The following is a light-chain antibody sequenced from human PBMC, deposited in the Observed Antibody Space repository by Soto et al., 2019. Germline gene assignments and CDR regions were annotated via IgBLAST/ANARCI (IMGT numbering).Light chain of an antibody. V-gene: IGKV3-15*01. CDR2: GAS. CDR1: QSVSSN. Sequence: EIVLTQSPATLSVSPGERAPLSCRASQSVSSNLAWYQQKPGQAPRLLIDGASTRTTAIPARFSGSGSGTEFTLTISSLQSEDFAVYYGQQYNNWPPTWTFGQGTKVDIK. CDR3: QQYNNWPPTWT. J-gene: IGKJ1*01.